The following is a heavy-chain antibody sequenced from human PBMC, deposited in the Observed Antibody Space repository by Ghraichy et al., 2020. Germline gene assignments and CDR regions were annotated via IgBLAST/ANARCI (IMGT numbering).Heavy chain of an antibody. CDR2: VSGSGGST. D-gene: IGHD1-26*01. Sequence: GGSLRLSCAASGFTFSSYAMSWVRQAPGKGLEWISAVSGSGGSTYYADSVKGRFTISRDNSKKKLYLQMNSLRAEDTAVYYCASHYSGSYSGYFDYWRQGTLVTVSS. CDR3: ASHYSGSYSGYFDY. V-gene: IGHV3-23*01. CDR1: GFTFSSYA. J-gene: IGHJ4*02.